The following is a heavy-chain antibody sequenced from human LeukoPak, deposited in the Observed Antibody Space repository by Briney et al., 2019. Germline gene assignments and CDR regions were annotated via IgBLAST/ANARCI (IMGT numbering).Heavy chain of an antibody. CDR3: ASTIMGEYDY. V-gene: IGHV4-61*02. D-gene: IGHD2-21*01. J-gene: IGHJ4*02. CDR2: IYTSGST. Sequence: PSQTLSLTCTVSGGSIGSGSYSWSWIRQPAGKALEWIGRIYTSGSTNYNPSLKSRVTMSVDTSKNQFSLKLSSVTAADTAVYYCASTIMGEYDYWGQGTLVTVSS. CDR1: GGSIGSGSYS.